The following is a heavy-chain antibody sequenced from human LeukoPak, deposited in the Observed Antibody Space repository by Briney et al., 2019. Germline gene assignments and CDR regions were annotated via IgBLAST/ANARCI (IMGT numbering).Heavy chain of an antibody. J-gene: IGHJ6*03. CDR2: MNPNSGNT. V-gene: IGHV1-8*01. D-gene: IGHD2-8*02. CDR3: AREAQRSGVLSYYYYMDV. CDR1: GYTFTSYD. Sequence: GASVKVSCKASGYTFTSYDINWVRQATGQGLEWMGWMNPNSGNTGYAQKFQGRVTMTRNTSISTAYMELSSLRSEDTAVYYCAREAQRSGVLSYYYYMDVWGKGTTVTISS.